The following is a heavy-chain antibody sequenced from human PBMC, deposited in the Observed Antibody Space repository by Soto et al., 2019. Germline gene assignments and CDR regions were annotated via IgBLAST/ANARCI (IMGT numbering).Heavy chain of an antibody. CDR2: MNPNSGNT. CDR1: GYTFTSYD. V-gene: IGHV1-8*01. Sequence: GASVKVSCKAPGYTFTSYDINWVRQATGQGLEWMGWMNPNSGNTGYAQKFQGRVTMTRNTSISTAYMELSSLRSEDTAVYYCARTYCSSTSCYGYYYGMDVWGQGTTVTVS. J-gene: IGHJ6*02. CDR3: ARTYCSSTSCYGYYYGMDV. D-gene: IGHD2-2*01.